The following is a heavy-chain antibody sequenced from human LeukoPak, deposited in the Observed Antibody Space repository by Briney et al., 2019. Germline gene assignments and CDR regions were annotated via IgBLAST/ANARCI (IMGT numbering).Heavy chain of an antibody. CDR2: IYTSGST. D-gene: IGHD3-22*01. CDR1: GGSIGSGSYY. CDR3: ARVVEDYYDSSGYYYYFDY. J-gene: IGHJ4*02. V-gene: IGHV4-61*02. Sequence: SQTLSLTCTVSGGSIGSGSYYWSWIRQPAGKGLEWIGRIYTSGSTNYNPSLKSRVTISVDTSKNQFSLKLSSVTAADTAVYYCARVVEDYYDSSGYYYYFDYWGQGTLVTVSS.